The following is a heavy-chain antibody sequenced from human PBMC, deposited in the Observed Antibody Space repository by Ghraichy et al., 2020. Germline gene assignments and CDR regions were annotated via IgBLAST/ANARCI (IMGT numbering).Heavy chain of an antibody. CDR1: GGSFSGYY. V-gene: IGHV4-34*01. CDR3: ARNYDSSGRPLHWFDR. J-gene: IGHJ5*02. D-gene: IGHD3-22*01. CDR2: INHSGST. Sequence: SETLSLTCAVYGGSFSGYYWSWIRQPPGKRLEWIGEINHSGSTNYNPSLKSRVTISVDTSKNQFSLKLSSVTAADTAVYYCARNYDSSGRPLHWFDRWGQGTLVTVSS.